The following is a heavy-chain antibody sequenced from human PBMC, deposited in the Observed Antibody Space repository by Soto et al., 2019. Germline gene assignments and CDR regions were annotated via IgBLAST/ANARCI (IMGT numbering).Heavy chain of an antibody. CDR2: IWYDGSNK. D-gene: IGHD5-18*01. CDR1: GFTFSSYG. CDR3: ARDRERVTWFDP. V-gene: IGHV3-33*01. J-gene: IGHJ5*02. Sequence: PGGSLRLCCAASGFTFSSYGMHWVRQAPGKGLEWVAVIWYDGSNKYYADSVKGRFTISRDNSKNTLYLQMNSLRAEDTAVYYCARDRERVTWFDPWGQGTLVTVSS.